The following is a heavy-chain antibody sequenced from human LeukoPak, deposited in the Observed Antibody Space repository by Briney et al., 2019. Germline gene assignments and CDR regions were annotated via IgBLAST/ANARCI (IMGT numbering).Heavy chain of an antibody. J-gene: IGHJ6*02. CDR2: INTNTGNP. CDR3: ARVYCSSTSCFTGYYGMDV. D-gene: IGHD2-2*01. Sequence: ASVKVSCKASGYTFTSYAMNWVRQAPGQGLEWMGWINTNTGNPTYAQGFTGRFVFSLDTSVSTAYLQISSLKAEDTAVYYCARVYCSSTSCFTGYYGMDVWGQGTTVTVSS. CDR1: GYTFTSYA. V-gene: IGHV7-4-1*02.